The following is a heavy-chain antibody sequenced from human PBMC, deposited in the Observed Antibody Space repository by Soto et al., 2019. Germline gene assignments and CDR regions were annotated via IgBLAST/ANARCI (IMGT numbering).Heavy chain of an antibody. V-gene: IGHV3-30-3*01. D-gene: IGHD3-22*01. CDR2: ISYDGSNK. Sequence: GGSLRLSCAASGFTFSSYAMHWVRQAPGKGLEWVAVISYDGSNKYYADSVKGRFTISRDNSKNTLYLQMNSLRAEDTAVYYCASDGDYYDSSGFDYWGQGTLVTVSS. CDR3: ASDGDYYDSSGFDY. J-gene: IGHJ4*02. CDR1: GFTFSSYA.